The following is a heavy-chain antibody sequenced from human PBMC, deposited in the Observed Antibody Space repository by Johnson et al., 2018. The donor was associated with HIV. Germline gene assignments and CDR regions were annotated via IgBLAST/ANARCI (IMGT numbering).Heavy chain of an antibody. J-gene: IGHJ3*02. V-gene: IGHV3-30-3*01. CDR2: ISYDGSNK. CDR3: ARGAAFDI. Sequence: QVQLVESGGGVVQPGRSLRLSCAASGFTFSSYAMHWVRQAPGKGLEWVAVISYDGSNKYYADSVKGRFTISRDSSKNTLYLQMNSLRAEDTAVYYCARGAAFDIWGQGTMVIVSS. CDR1: GFTFSSYA.